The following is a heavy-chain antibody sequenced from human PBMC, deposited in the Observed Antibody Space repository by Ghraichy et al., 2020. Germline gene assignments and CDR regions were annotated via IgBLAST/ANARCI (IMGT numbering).Heavy chain of an antibody. Sequence: GGSLRLSCAASGFTFSRNWMSWVRQAPGKGLEWVAHIRQDGSEKYYVDSVKGRFTVSRDNAKNSLFLQMNNLRAEDTAVYYCARAGSYSYGYFDYWGQGTLVTVSS. V-gene: IGHV3-7*01. J-gene: IGHJ4*02. CDR3: ARAGSYSYGYFDY. CDR2: IRQDGSEK. D-gene: IGHD5-18*01. CDR1: GFTFSRNW.